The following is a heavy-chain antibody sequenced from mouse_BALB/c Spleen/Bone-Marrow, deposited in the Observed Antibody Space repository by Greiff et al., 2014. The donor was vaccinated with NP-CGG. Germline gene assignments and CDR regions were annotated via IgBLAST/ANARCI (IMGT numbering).Heavy chain of an antibody. CDR1: GYTFSNHW. Sequence: VQLVESGAELVRPGSSVKISCKASGYTFSNHWMNWMKQRPGQGLEWIGQIYPGDGDTNYIGKFTGKATLTADKSSSTAYMQLSSLTSEDSAVYFCASRGDYSYAMDYWGQGTSVTVSS. CDR2: IYPGDGDT. J-gene: IGHJ4*01. D-gene: IGHD1-1*01. CDR3: ASRGDYSYAMDY. V-gene: IGHV1-80*01.